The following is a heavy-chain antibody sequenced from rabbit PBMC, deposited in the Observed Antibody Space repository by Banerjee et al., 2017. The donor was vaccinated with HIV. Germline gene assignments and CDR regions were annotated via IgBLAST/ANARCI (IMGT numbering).Heavy chain of an antibody. Sequence: QSLEESGGDLVKPGASLTLTCTASGIDFSSDYWICWVRQAPGQGLEWIACIYAGSGGNSDYANWAKGRFTISKTSSTTVTLQMTRLTAADTATYFCVRESSAYVYFNLWGPGTLVTVS. D-gene: IGHD1-1*01. CDR1: GIDFSSDYW. J-gene: IGHJ4*01. V-gene: IGHV1S40*01. CDR2: IYAGSGGNS. CDR3: VRESSAYVYFNL.